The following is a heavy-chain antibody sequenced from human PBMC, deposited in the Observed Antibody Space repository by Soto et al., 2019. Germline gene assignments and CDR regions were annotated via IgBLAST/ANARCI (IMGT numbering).Heavy chain of an antibody. CDR3: AKEGGLSGTYYISSSYYFDY. V-gene: IGHV3-30*18. CDR1: GFTFSSYG. Sequence: QVQLVESGGGVVQPGRSLRLSCAASGFTFSSYGMHWVRQAPGKGLEWVAIISYDGSNTYYADSVKGRFTISRDNSTNTLYLQMNSLRAEHTSVYYCAKEGGLSGTYYISSSYYFDYWGQGTLVTVSS. J-gene: IGHJ4*02. D-gene: IGHD1-26*01. CDR2: ISYDGSNT.